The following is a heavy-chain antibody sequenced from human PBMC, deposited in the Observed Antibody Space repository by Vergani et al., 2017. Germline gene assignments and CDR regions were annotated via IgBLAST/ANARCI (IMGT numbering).Heavy chain of an antibody. CDR2: INHSGST. CDR1: GVSFSGYY. Sequence: QVQLQQWGAGLLKPSETLSLTCAVYGVSFSGYYWSWIRQPPGKGLEWIGEINHSGSTNYNPSLKSRVTISVDTSKNQFSLKLSSVTAADTAVYYCARAXGVYCSSTSCPFDYWGQGTLVTVSS. D-gene: IGHD2-2*01. CDR3: ARAXGVYCSSTSCPFDY. V-gene: IGHV4-34*01. J-gene: IGHJ4*02.